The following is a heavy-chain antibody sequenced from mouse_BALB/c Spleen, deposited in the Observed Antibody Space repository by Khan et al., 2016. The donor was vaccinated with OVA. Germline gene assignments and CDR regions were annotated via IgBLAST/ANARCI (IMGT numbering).Heavy chain of an antibody. Sequence: QVQMKQSGPGLVAPSQSLSITCTVSGLSLTSYGVHWVRQPPGKGLEWLGVIRAGGSTNYNSALMSRLSFSKDNSKSQVFLKMNSLQTEDAAMYYYSRLEDIWGQGTTLTVSS. V-gene: IGHV2-9*02. D-gene: IGHD1-3*01. CDR3: SRLEDI. J-gene: IGHJ2*01. CDR1: GLSLTSYG. CDR2: IRAGGST.